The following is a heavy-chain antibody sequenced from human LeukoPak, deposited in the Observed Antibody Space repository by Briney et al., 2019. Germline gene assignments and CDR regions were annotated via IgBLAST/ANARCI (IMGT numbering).Heavy chain of an antibody. J-gene: IGHJ4*02. CDR1: GYTFTGYY. V-gene: IGHV1-2*02. D-gene: IGHD3-22*01. Sequence: ASLKVSCKASGYTFTGYYIHWVRQAPGQGLEWMGWINPKRGDTDYAQRFQGRITMARDTSMSTAFMELYSLTSDDTAVYYCVRDKAGSEYDNSGVYWGQGTLVTVS. CDR3: VRDKAGSEYDNSGVY. CDR2: INPKRGDT.